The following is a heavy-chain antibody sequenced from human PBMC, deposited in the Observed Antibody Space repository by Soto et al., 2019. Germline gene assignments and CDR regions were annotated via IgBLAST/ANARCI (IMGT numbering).Heavy chain of an antibody. J-gene: IGHJ4*02. Sequence: SENLSLTCAVYGGSFSGYYWSWIRQPPGKGLEWIGEINHSGSTNYNPSLKSRVTISVDTSKNQFSLKLSSVTAAGTAVYYCARCPRINLWFVELFPCDYWGQGTMVT. CDR1: GGSFSGYY. V-gene: IGHV4-34*01. CDR3: ARCPRINLWFVELFPCDY. D-gene: IGHD3-10*01. CDR2: INHSGST.